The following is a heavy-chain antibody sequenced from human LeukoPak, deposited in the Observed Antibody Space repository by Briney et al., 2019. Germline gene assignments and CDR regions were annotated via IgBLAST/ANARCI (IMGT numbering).Heavy chain of an antibody. CDR3: AREDYYDSSGYYDY. Sequence: GGSLRLSCAASGFTSSSYAMHWVRQAPGKGLEYVSAISSNGGSTYYANSVKGRFTISRDNSKNTPYLQMGSLRAEDMAVYYCAREDYYDSSGYYDYWGQGTLVTVSS. CDR1: GFTSSSYA. V-gene: IGHV3-64*01. CDR2: ISSNGGST. D-gene: IGHD3-22*01. J-gene: IGHJ4*02.